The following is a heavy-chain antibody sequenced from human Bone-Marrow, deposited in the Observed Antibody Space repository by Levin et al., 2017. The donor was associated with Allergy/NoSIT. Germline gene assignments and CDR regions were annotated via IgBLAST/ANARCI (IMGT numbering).Heavy chain of an antibody. J-gene: IGHJ6*02. CDR2: ISYNGNNK. D-gene: IGHD2-21*02. Sequence: AGGSLRLSCEASGFTFRTSTMHWVRQAPGKGLEWVALISYNGNNKYFADSVKGRFTISRDNSRNTVSLQMDSLRVEDTAVYYCARDPSATADHYYFDGLDVWGQGNTVTVSS. CDR1: GFTFRTST. V-gene: IGHV3-30-3*01. CDR3: ARDPSATADHYYFDGLDV.